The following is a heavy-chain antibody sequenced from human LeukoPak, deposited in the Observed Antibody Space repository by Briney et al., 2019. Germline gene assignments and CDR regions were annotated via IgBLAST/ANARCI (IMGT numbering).Heavy chain of an antibody. Sequence: ASVKVSCKASGYTFTGYYMHWVRQAPGQGLEWMGWISAYNGNTNYAQKLQGRVTMTTDTSTSTAYMELRSLRSDDTAVYYCARDTSDVLRYFDWLTYYYYYGMDVWGQGTTVTVSS. CDR1: GYTFTGYY. V-gene: IGHV1-18*04. CDR3: ARDTSDVLRYFDWLTYYYYYGMDV. D-gene: IGHD3-9*01. CDR2: ISAYNGNT. J-gene: IGHJ6*02.